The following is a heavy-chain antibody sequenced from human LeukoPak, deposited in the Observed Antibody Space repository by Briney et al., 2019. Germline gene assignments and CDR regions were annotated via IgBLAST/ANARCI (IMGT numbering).Heavy chain of an antibody. CDR1: GGSISNTSYY. V-gene: IGHV4-39*07. D-gene: IGHD3-3*01. CDR2: IYYSGTT. Sequence: SETLSLTCTVSGGSISNTSYYWGWIRQPPGKGLEWIGSIYYSGTTYYNPSLKSRVTISVDTSKNQFSLKLSSVTAADTAFYYCARETLNGSGYFDYWGQGTLVTVSS. CDR3: ARETLNGSGYFDY. J-gene: IGHJ4*02.